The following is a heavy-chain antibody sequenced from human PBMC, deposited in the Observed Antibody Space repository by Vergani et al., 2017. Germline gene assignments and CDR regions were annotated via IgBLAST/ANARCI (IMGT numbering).Heavy chain of an antibody. Sequence: EVQLVESGGGLVKPGGSLRLSCAAYGFTFSNARMSWVRQAPGKGVEGVGRIKSKTDGGTTEDAAPVKGRITISRDDSKNTLYLQMNILKTEDTAVYYCTTVQWELLTADYWGQGTLVTVSS. J-gene: IGHJ4*02. V-gene: IGHV3-15*01. CDR1: GFTFSNAR. CDR2: IKSKTDGGTT. D-gene: IGHD1-26*01. CDR3: TTVQWELLTADY.